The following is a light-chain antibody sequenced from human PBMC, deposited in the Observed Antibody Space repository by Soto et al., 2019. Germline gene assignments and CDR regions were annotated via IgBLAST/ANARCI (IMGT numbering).Light chain of an antibody. V-gene: IGKV3-15*01. CDR3: QQYHDWPTIT. J-gene: IGKJ5*01. Sequence: EIVMTQSPVTLSVSPGERATLSCRASQSVSGNLAWYQQKPGQAPRLLIYGASTRATGLPARFSGSGSGTEFTLTISSLQSEDFAVYYCQQYHDWPTITFGQGTRLEMK. CDR1: QSVSGN. CDR2: GAS.